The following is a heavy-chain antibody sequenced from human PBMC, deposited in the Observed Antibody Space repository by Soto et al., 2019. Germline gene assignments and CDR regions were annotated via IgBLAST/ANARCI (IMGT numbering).Heavy chain of an antibody. J-gene: IGHJ6*02. CDR3: ARHKGIAAAGFYYYYYGMDV. CDR1: GVSISSSSYY. Sequence: SETLSLTCTVSGVSISSSSYYWGWIRQPPGKGLEWIGSIYYSGSTYYNPSLKSRVTISVDTSKNQFSLKLSSVTAADTAVYYCARHKGIAAAGFYYYYYGMDVWGQGTTVT. D-gene: IGHD6-13*01. V-gene: IGHV4-39*01. CDR2: IYYSGST.